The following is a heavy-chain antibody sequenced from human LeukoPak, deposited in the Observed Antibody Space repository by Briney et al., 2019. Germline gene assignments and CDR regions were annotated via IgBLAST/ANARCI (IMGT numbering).Heavy chain of an antibody. CDR1: GITLSNYG. J-gene: IGHJ4*02. D-gene: IGHD3-10*01. Sequence: SGGSLRLSCAVSGITLSNYGMSWVRQAPGKGLEWVSAISGSGGSTYYADSVKGRFTISRDNSKNTLYLQMNSLRAEDTAVYYCAKGITQFDYWGQGTLVTVSS. CDR3: AKGITQFDY. CDR2: ISGSGGST. V-gene: IGHV3-23*01.